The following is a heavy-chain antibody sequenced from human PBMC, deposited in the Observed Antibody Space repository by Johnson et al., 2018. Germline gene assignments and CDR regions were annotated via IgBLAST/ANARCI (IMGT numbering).Heavy chain of an antibody. Sequence: QVQLQQWGAGLLKPSETLSLTCAVFGGSFSAYDWSWIRQPPGKGLEWIGEIDHSGSTLFNPSLKSRVTMSVDTSKNQFSLTLSSVTAAATAVYYCASFGSLTAFAFWGQGTMVTVSS. J-gene: IGHJ3*01. CDR3: ASFGSLTAFAF. V-gene: IGHV4-34*01. D-gene: IGHD3-10*01. CDR2: IDHSGST. CDR1: GGSFSAYD.